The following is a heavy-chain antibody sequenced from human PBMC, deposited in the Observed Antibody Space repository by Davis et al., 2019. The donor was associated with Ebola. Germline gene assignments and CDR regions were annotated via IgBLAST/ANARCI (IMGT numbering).Heavy chain of an antibody. J-gene: IGHJ4*02. CDR2: ISAYNGNT. CDR3: AREVAAAWGDY. V-gene: IGHV1-18*04. D-gene: IGHD6-13*01. Sequence: ASVKVSCKASGYTFTNYGFSWVRQAPGQGLEWMGWISAYNGNTQYVQKLQGRVTMTTDTSTSTAYMELRSLRSDDTAVYYCAREVAAAWGDYWGQGTLVTVSS. CDR1: GYTFTNYG.